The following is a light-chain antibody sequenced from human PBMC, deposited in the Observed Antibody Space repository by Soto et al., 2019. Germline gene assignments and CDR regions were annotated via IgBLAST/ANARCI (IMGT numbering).Light chain of an antibody. CDR2: DAS. Sequence: EIVLTQSPATLSLSPGERATLSCRASQSVSSYLAWYQQKPGQAPRLLIYDASNRATGIPARFSGSGSGTDFTFTISSLEPEDFAVYYCQPRSNWPQAFGPGTKVDIK. CDR3: QPRSNWPQA. J-gene: IGKJ3*01. V-gene: IGKV3-11*01. CDR1: QSVSSY.